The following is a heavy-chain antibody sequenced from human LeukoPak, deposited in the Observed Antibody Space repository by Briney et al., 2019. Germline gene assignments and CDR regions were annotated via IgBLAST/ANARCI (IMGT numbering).Heavy chain of an antibody. Sequence: AGGSLRLSCAASGFTFSSYAMHWVRQAPGKGLEWVAVISYDGSNKYYADSVKGRFTISRDNSKNSLYLQMNSLRAEDTAVYYCARDMDYGPYYYYGMDVWGQGTTVTVSS. D-gene: IGHD4-17*01. J-gene: IGHJ6*02. CDR3: ARDMDYGPYYYYGMDV. CDR1: GFTFSSYA. V-gene: IGHV3-30-3*01. CDR2: ISYDGSNK.